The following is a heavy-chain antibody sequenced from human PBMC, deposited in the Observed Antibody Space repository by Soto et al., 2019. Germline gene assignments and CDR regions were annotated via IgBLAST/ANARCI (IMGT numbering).Heavy chain of an antibody. J-gene: IGHJ4*02. D-gene: IGHD3-10*01. CDR3: ARSGSPAGY. CDR1: GYTFTSYA. Sequence: QVQLVQSGAEVKKPWASVKVSCKASGYTFTSYAISWVRQAPGHGLEWMGWISAYNGNTNSAQKLQGRVTMTTDTSTTAAYMELRIRRSDDTAVYYCARSGSPAGYWGQGTLVTVSS. CDR2: ISAYNGNT. V-gene: IGHV1-18*01.